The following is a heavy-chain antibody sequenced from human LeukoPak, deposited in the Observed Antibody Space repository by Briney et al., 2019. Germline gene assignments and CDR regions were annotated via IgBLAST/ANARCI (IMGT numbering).Heavy chain of an antibody. CDR1: GFTFSSYG. J-gene: IGHJ4*02. D-gene: IGHD2-2*01. CDR3: AKDRGIVVVPAGISR. Sequence: GGSLGLSCAASGFTFSSYGMHGFRQAPGKGLEWVEFIRYDGSNEYYADSVKGRFTISRNNSKNTLYFPMDSHSAEDSTGYYFAKDRGIVVVPAGISRWDLRTLVTVPS. CDR2: IRYDGSNE. V-gene: IGHV3-30*02.